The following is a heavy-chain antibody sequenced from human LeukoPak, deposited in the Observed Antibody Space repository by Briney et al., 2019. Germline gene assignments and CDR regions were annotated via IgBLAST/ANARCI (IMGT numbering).Heavy chain of an antibody. CDR3: ANGVVVTLIDY. CDR1: GFIFSSYT. J-gene: IGHJ4*02. Sequence: GGSLRLSCAASGFIFSSYTVHWVRQAPGKGLEWVALISYDGSNEYSADSVKGRFTISRDNSKNTLYLQMDSLRAEDTAVYYCANGVVVTLIDYWGQGTLVTVSS. CDR2: ISYDGSNE. D-gene: IGHD2-21*02. V-gene: IGHV3-30-3*01.